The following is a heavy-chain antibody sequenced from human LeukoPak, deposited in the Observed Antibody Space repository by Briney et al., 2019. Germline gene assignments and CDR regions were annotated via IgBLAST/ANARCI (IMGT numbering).Heavy chain of an antibody. J-gene: IGHJ4*02. CDR3: AKAFDYNGLRGEGGSFDC. Sequence: PGGSLRLSCVASGFNFSKNDMHWVRQTTERGLEWVSAIGVGGDTYYADPVKGRFTISRENGKHSVYLQMNSLRAGDTAVYFCAKAFDYNGLRGEGGSFDCWGQGALVTVSS. CDR2: IGVGGDT. D-gene: IGHD4-11*01. CDR1: GFNFSKND. V-gene: IGHV3-13*01.